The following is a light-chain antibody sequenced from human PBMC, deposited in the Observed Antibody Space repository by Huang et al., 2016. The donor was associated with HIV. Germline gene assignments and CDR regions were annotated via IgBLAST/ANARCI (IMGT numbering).Light chain of an antibody. CDR2: GAS. CDR1: QSVSSN. V-gene: IGKV3-15*01. Sequence: ETVMTQSPATLSVSPGERATLSCRASQSVSSNLAWYQQKPGQAPRLLIYGASTRATGIPARFSGSGSGTEFTRTISSLQSEDFAVYYCHQYNNWPYTFGQGTKLEIK. J-gene: IGKJ2*01. CDR3: HQYNNWPYT.